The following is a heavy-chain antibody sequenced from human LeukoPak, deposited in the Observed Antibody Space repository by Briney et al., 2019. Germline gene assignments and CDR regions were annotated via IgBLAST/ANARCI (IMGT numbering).Heavy chain of an antibody. V-gene: IGHV4-39*07. CDR2: IYYSGST. Sequence: KPSETLSLTCTVSGGSISSSSYYWGWIRQPPGKGLEWIGSIYYSGSTYYNPSLKSRVTISVDTSKNQFSLKLSSVTAADTAVYYCARDHRYGGGSLDYWGQGTLVTVSS. CDR3: ARDHRYGGGSLDY. J-gene: IGHJ4*02. D-gene: IGHD4-23*01. CDR1: GGSISSSSYY.